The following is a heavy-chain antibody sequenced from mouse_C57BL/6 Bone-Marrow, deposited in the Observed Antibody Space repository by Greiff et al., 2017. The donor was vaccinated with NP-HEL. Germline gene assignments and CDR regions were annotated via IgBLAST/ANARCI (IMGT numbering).Heavy chain of an antibody. J-gene: IGHJ2*01. CDR3: ARQGDYDDY. CDR1: GFTFSSYT. D-gene: IGHD2-4*01. CDR2: ISGGGGNT. Sequence: EVQVVESGGGLVKPGGSLKLSCAASGFTFSSYTMSWVRQTPEKRLEWVATISGGGGNTYYPDSVKGRFTISRDNAKNTLYLQMSSLRSEDTALYYCARQGDYDDYWGQGTTLTVSS. V-gene: IGHV5-9*01.